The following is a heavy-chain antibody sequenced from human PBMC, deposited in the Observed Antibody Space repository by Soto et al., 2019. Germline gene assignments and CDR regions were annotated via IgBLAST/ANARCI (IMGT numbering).Heavy chain of an antibody. Sequence: QVQLVESGGGVVQPGRSLRLSCAASGFTFSSYGMHWVRQAPGKGLEWVAVISYDGSNKYYADSVKGRFTISRDNSKNPLYLQMNSLRAEDTAVYYCAKGATYFDWLLIFDYWGQGTLVTVSS. CDR3: AKGATYFDWLLIFDY. CDR1: GFTFSSYG. D-gene: IGHD3-9*01. CDR2: ISYDGSNK. V-gene: IGHV3-30*18. J-gene: IGHJ4*02.